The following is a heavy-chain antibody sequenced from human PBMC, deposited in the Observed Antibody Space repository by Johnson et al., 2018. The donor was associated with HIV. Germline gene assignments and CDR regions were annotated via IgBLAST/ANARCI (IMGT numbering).Heavy chain of an antibody. D-gene: IGHD3-16*01. CDR2: LYSGGST. V-gene: IGHV3-66*01. J-gene: IGHJ3*02. Sequence: VQLVESGGGVVQPGRSLRLSCAASGFTVSSNYMNWVRQAPGKGLEWVSVLYSGGSTYYADFVKDRFIISRDNAKNSLYLQMNSLRAEDTAVYYCARDPSRLRQSDIWGQGTMVTVSS. CDR3: ARDPSRLRQSDI. CDR1: GFTVSSNY.